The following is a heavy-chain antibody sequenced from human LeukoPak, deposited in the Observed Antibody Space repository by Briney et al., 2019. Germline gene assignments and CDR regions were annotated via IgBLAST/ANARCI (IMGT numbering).Heavy chain of an antibody. CDR2: ISSSGSTI. J-gene: IGHJ4*02. D-gene: IGHD4-17*01. CDR3: ASGHDYGDLDY. CDR1: GFTFSDYY. Sequence: GGSLRLSCAASGFTFSDYYMSWIRQAPGKGLEWVSYISSSGSTIYYADPVKGRFTISSDNAKNSLYLQMNSLRAEDTAVYYCASGHDYGDLDYWGQGTLVTVSS. V-gene: IGHV3-11*04.